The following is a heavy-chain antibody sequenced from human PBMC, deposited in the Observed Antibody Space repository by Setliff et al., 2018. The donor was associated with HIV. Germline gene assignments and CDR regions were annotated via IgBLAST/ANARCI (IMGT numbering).Heavy chain of an antibody. CDR3: ARHGGYSYFYYYYMDV. V-gene: IGHV4-31*03. J-gene: IGHJ6*03. D-gene: IGHD4-17*01. CDR2: IYYSGTT. CDR1: GGSISSGGYY. Sequence: PSETLSLTCTVSGGSISSGGYYWSWIRQHPGKGLEWIGYIYYSGTTYYNPSLKSRATISVDTSKNQFSLKLTSVTAADTAVYYCARHGGYSYFYYYYMDVWGKGTTVTVPS.